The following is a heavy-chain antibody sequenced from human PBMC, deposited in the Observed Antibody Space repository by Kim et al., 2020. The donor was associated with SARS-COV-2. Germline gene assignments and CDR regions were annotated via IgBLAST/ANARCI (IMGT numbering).Heavy chain of an antibody. CDR3: AKAFSYYYDSSGYDEDFDY. V-gene: IGHV3-30*18. CDR2: ISYDGSNK. J-gene: IGHJ4*02. D-gene: IGHD3-22*01. Sequence: GGSLRLSCAASGFTFSSYGMHWVRQAPGKGLEWVAVISYDGSNKYYADSVKGRFTISRDNSKNTLYLQMNSLRAEDTAVYYCAKAFSYYYDSSGYDEDFDYWGQGTLVTVSS. CDR1: GFTFSSYG.